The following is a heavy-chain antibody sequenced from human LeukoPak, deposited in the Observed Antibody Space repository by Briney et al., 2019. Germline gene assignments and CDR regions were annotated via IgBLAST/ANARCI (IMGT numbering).Heavy chain of an antibody. CDR1: GFTFSSYW. Sequence: GGSLTLSCAASGFTFSSYWMSWVRQAPGKGLEWVANIKHDGSEKYYVDSVKGRFTISRDNANNSLYLQMNTLRAEDTAVYYCATDLQPFDYWGQGTLVTVSS. D-gene: IGHD2-2*01. V-gene: IGHV3-7*04. J-gene: IGHJ4*02. CDR2: IKHDGSEK. CDR3: ATDLQPFDY.